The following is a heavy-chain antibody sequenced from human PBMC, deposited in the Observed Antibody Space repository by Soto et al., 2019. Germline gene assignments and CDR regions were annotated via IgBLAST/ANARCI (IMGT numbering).Heavy chain of an antibody. CDR3: ASKTGTADY. J-gene: IGHJ4*02. CDR2: IYYSGST. Sequence: QVQLQESGPGLVKPSETLSLTCTVSCGSISSYYWSWIRQPPGKGLEWIGYIYYSGSTNYNPSLKSRVTISVDTSKNQFSLKLSSVTAADTAVYYCASKTGTADYWGQGTLVTVSS. V-gene: IGHV4-59*08. CDR1: CGSISSYY. D-gene: IGHD1-1*01.